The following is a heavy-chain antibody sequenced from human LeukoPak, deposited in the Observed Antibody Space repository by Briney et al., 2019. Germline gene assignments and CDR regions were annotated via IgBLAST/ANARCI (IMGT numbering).Heavy chain of an antibody. J-gene: IGHJ4*02. CDR1: GFTFSSYG. V-gene: IGHV3-30*03. D-gene: IGHD2-2*01. CDR3: ARYCSSTSCYARGGDY. Sequence: GGSLRLSCAASGFTFSSYGMHWVRQAPGKGLEWVAVISYDGSNKYYADSVKGRFTISRDNSKNTLFLQMNSLRAEDTAVYYCARYCSSTSCYARGGDYWGQGTLVTVSS. CDR2: ISYDGSNK.